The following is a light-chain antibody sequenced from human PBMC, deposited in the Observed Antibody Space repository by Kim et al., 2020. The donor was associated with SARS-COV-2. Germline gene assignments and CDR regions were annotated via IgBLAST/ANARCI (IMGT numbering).Light chain of an antibody. CDR3: PQYHKPPYT. Sequence: SASLGARVALTSGASQDISDYLHWSQQTPGKAPELIIYVASTVQHGVLSRSSGGSSGTVFSFTFSSLQPEDVATYFCPQYHKPPYTFGQGTKLEF. CDR2: VAS. J-gene: IGKJ2*01. V-gene: IGKV1-33*01. CDR1: QDISDY.